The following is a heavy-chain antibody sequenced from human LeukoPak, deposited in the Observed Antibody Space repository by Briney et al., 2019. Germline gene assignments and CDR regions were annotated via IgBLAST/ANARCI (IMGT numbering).Heavy chain of an antibody. Sequence: PSETLSLTCTVSGGSISSSSYYWGWIRQPPGKGLEWIGSIYYSGSTYYNPSLKSRVTISVDTSKNQFSLKLSSVTAADTAVYYCASSYSSSWYGGRYFQHWGQGTLVTVSS. D-gene: IGHD6-13*01. CDR3: ASSYSSSWYGGRYFQH. V-gene: IGHV4-39*01. J-gene: IGHJ1*01. CDR2: IYYSGST. CDR1: GGSISSSSYY.